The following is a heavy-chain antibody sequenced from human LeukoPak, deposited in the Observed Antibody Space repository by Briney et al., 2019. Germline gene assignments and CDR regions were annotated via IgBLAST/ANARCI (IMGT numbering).Heavy chain of an antibody. CDR2: ISSSGSTI. D-gene: IGHD3-22*01. V-gene: IGHV3-48*03. J-gene: IGHJ4*02. CDR1: GFTFSSYD. Sequence: GGSLRLSCAASGFTFSSYDMNWVRQAPGKGLEWVSYISSSGSTIYYADSVKGRFTISRDNAKNSLYLQLNSLRAEDTAVYYCARDSYDSSGVFDYWGQGTLVTVPS. CDR3: ARDSYDSSGVFDY.